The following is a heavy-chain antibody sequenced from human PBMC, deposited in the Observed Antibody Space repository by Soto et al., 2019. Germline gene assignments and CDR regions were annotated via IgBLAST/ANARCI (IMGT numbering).Heavy chain of an antibody. CDR3: ARLPLGPYSNRYYYYGMDV. D-gene: IGHD4-4*01. J-gene: IGHJ6*02. V-gene: IGHV4-34*01. Sequence: SETLSLTCAVYGGSFSGYYWSWIRQPPGKGLEWIGEINHSGSTNYNPSLKSRVTISVDTSKNQFSLKLSSVTAADTAVYYCARLPLGPYSNRYYYYGMDVWGQGTTVTVSS. CDR1: GGSFSGYY. CDR2: INHSGST.